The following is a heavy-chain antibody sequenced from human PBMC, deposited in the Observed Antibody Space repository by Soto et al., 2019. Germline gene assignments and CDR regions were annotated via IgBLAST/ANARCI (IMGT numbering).Heavy chain of an antibody. CDR2: VYYSGST. J-gene: IGHJ4*02. CDR1: GGSISSSIYY. CDR3: ARRLAVTGTLEYYFDY. Sequence: QLQLQESGPRLVKPSETLSLTCTVSGGSISSSIYYWGWIRQPPGKGLEWIGNVYYSGSTYYNPSLQSRVTISVDTSKNKFSLRLNSVTASDTAVYYCARRLAVTGTLEYYFDYWGQGSLVTVSS. D-gene: IGHD6-19*01. V-gene: IGHV4-39*01.